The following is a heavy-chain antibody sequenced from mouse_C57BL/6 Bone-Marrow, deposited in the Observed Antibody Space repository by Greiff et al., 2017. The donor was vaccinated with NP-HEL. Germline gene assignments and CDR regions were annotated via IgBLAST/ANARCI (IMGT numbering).Heavy chain of an antibody. CDR2: IYPGSGNT. CDR1: GYTFTDYY. D-gene: IGHD1-1*01. V-gene: IGHV1-76*01. CDR3: ARRAIFSRPVVDWYFDV. J-gene: IGHJ1*03. Sequence: QVQLQQSGAELVRPGASVKLSCKASGYTFTDYYINWVKQRPGQGLEWIARIYPGSGNTYYNEKFKGKATLTAEKSSSTAYMQPSSLTSDESAVYFCARRAIFSRPVVDWYFDVWGTGTTVTVSS.